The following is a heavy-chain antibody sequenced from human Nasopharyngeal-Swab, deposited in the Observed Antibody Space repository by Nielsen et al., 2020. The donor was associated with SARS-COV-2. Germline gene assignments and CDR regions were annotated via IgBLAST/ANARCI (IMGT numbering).Heavy chain of an antibody. D-gene: IGHD3-3*01. CDR1: GGSFSGYY. V-gene: IGHV4-34*01. CDR3: ARAIKIFGAVVGSFDP. CDR2: IYYNGIT. J-gene: IGHJ5*02. Sequence: SETLSLTCAVYGGSFSGYYWGWIRQPPEKGLEWIGNIYYNGITYYNPSLKSRVTISLDTSKSQFSLKLTSVTAADTAVYYCARAIKIFGAVVGSFDPWGQGTLVTVSS.